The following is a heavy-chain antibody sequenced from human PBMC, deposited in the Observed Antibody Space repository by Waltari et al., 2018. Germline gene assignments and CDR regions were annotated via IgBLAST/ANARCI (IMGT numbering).Heavy chain of an antibody. Sequence: QVQLQESGPGLVKPSETLSLTCAVSGYSISSGYYWGWIRQPPGKGLEWSGSIYHSGRTYYNPYLKSRVIISVETAQNQFSLKLSAVTAADTGVYYCARGYSSSWRDWYFDLWGRGTLVTVSS. V-gene: IGHV4-38-2*01. CDR2: IYHSGRT. CDR1: GYSISSGYY. D-gene: IGHD6-13*01. CDR3: ARGYSSSWRDWYFDL. J-gene: IGHJ2*01.